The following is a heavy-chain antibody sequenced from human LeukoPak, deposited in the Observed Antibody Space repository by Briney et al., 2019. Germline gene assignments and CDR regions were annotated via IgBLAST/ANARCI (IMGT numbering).Heavy chain of an antibody. D-gene: IGHD5-24*01. CDR2: INHSGST. Sequence: PSETLSLTCAVYGGSFSGYYWSWIRQPPGKGLEWIGEINHSGSTNYNPSLKSRVTISVDTSKNQFSLQLNSVTPEDTAVYYCTRGAPVGSSREFDYWGQGTLVTVSS. CDR1: GGSFSGYY. J-gene: IGHJ4*02. V-gene: IGHV4-34*01. CDR3: TRGAPVGSSREFDY.